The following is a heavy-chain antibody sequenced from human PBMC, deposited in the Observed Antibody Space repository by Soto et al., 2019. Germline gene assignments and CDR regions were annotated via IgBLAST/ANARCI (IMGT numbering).Heavy chain of an antibody. CDR1: GFSLSTSGVG. CDR2: IYWNDDK. V-gene: IGHV2-5*01. D-gene: IGHD6-13*01. CDR3: AHSEGYSSSWEYFQH. J-gene: IGHJ1*01. Sequence: QITLKESGPTLVKPTQTLTLTCTFSGFSLSTSGVGVGWIRQPPGKALEWLALIYWNDDKRYSPSLKSRLTITKDTSKNQVVLTMTNMDPVDTAPYYCAHSEGYSSSWEYFQHWGQGTLVTVSS.